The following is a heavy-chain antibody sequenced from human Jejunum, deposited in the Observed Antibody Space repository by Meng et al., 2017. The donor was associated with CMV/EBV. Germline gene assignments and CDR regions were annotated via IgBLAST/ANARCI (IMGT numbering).Heavy chain of an antibody. CDR1: CPFSNYY. CDR2: ISGDGSDL. J-gene: IGHJ4*02. D-gene: IGHD1-26*01. V-gene: IGHV3-11*04. CDR3: VRDILRVGITYYFDY. Sequence: CPFSNYYMSWIRLAPGKGLEWISYISGDGSDLFYGDSVRGRFTISRDNAKNSLYLQINSLRVEDTAVYYCVRDILRVGITYYFDYWGQGTLVTVSS.